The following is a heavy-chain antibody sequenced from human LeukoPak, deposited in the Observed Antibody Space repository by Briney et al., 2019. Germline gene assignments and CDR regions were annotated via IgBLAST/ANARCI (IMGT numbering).Heavy chain of an antibody. D-gene: IGHD3-22*01. Sequence: SETLSLTCTVSGASIRSSYWSWLRQPPGKGLEWIGYIYYTGSTNSNPSLKSRVTVSLDTSKNQFSLKLSSMTAAATAVYYCARLDRSGYEMGGTWFDPWGQGTLVTVSS. CDR2: IYYTGST. CDR3: ARLDRSGYEMGGTWFDP. V-gene: IGHV4-59*08. J-gene: IGHJ5*02. CDR1: GASIRSSY.